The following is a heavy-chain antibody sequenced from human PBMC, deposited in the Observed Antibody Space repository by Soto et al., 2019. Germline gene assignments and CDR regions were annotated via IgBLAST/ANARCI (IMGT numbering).Heavy chain of an antibody. J-gene: IGHJ4*02. V-gene: IGHV3-23*01. CDR1: GLTFSNYV. CDR3: TYHNFDY. CDR2: INTSGGTT. D-gene: IGHD2-2*01. Sequence: PGGSLRLSCAASGLTFSNYVMSWVRQAPGKGLEWVSTINTSGGTTYYADSVKGRFTISRDNSKNMLYLQMNSLRAEDTAVYYCTYHNFDYWGQGXMVTVYS.